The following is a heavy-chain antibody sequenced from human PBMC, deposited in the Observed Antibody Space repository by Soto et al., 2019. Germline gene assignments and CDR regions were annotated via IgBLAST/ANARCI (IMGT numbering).Heavy chain of an antibody. CDR2: ISYDGSNK. CDR3: AKTGLEIAVAGTPPFDY. D-gene: IGHD6-19*01. CDR1: GFTFSSYG. V-gene: IGHV3-30*18. Sequence: PGGSLRLSCAASGFTFSSYGMHWVRQAPGKGLEWVAVISYDGSNKYYADSVKGRFTISRDNSKNTLYLQMNSLRAEDTAVYYCAKTGLEIAVAGTPPFDYWGQATLVTV. J-gene: IGHJ4*02.